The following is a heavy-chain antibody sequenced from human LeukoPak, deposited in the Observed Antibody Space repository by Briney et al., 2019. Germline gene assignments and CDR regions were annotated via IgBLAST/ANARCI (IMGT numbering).Heavy chain of an antibody. Sequence: PGGSLRLSCAAAGFTFSSYGMHWVRQAPGKGLEWVAVIWYDGSNKDSADSVKGRFTISRDNSKNTLYLQMNSLRAEDTAVYYCARGLSHYYDSSGYSDYWGQGTLVTVSS. CDR1: GFTFSSYG. V-gene: IGHV3-33*01. D-gene: IGHD3-22*01. CDR2: IWYDGSNK. J-gene: IGHJ4*02. CDR3: ARGLSHYYDSSGYSDY.